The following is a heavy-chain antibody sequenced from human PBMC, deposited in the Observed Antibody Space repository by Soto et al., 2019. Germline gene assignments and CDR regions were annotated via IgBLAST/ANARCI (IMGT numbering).Heavy chain of an antibody. Sequence: SVKVSCKASGGTFSSYAISWVRQAPGQGLEWMGGIIPIFGTANYAQKFQGRVTITADKSTSTAYMELSSLRSEDTAVYYCARHYPTGYSSGWDYWGQGTLVTVSS. CDR2: IIPIFGTA. D-gene: IGHD6-25*01. CDR3: ARHYPTGYSSGWDY. V-gene: IGHV1-69*06. CDR1: GGTFSSYA. J-gene: IGHJ4*02.